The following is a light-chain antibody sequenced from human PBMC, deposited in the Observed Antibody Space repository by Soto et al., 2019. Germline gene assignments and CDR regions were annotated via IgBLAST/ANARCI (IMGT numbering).Light chain of an antibody. CDR1: QIISSW. CDR3: QQYNSYSWT. J-gene: IGKJ1*01. Sequence: LQMTQSPSTLYASVVERVTITCRASQIISSWLAWYQQKPGKAPKLLIYDASSLESGVPSRFSGSGSGTEFTLTISSLQPDDFATYYCQQYNSYSWTFGQGTKVDIK. V-gene: IGKV1-5*01. CDR2: DAS.